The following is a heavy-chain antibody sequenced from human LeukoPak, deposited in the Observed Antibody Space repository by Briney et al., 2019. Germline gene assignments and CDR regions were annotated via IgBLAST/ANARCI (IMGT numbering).Heavy chain of an antibody. J-gene: IGHJ6*03. Sequence: GGPLTLLCAPSGLPLNNYWMQWVRQAPGEGLVGVSRINNDGRSTIYTDSVEGRFTTSRDNAKNTLYLQMNSLRAEDTAVYYCAELCSTMIGGVWGKGTTVTISS. CDR1: GLPLNNYW. CDR3: AELCSTMIGGV. V-gene: IGHV3-74*01. CDR2: INNDGRST. D-gene: IGHD3-10*02.